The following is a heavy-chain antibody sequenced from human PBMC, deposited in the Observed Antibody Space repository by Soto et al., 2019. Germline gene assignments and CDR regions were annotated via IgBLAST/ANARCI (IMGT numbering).Heavy chain of an antibody. D-gene: IGHD3-10*01. CDR2: INHSGST. CDR3: ARGGLTIYGSGSYYYYYYMDV. Sequence: SETLSLTCAVYGGSFSGYYWSWIRQPPGKGLEWIGEINHSGSTNYNPSLKGRVTISVDTSKNQFSLKLSSVTAADTAVYYCARGGLTIYGSGSYYYYYYMDVWGKGTTVTVSS. CDR1: GGSFSGYY. J-gene: IGHJ6*03. V-gene: IGHV4-34*01.